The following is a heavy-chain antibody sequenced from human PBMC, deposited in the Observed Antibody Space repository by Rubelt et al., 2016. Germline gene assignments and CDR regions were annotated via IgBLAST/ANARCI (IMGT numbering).Heavy chain of an antibody. CDR1: GGSFSGYY. V-gene: IGHV4-34*01. CDR3: ARSQVTMIERIGAFDI. D-gene: IGHD3-22*01. CDR2: INHSGST. Sequence: QVQLQQWGAGLLKPSETLSLTCAVYGGSFSGYYWSWIRQPPGKGLEWIGEINHSGSTNYNPSLKGRVTISVDTSKNQCSLKLSSVTAADTAVYYCARSQVTMIERIGAFDIWGQGTMVTVSS. J-gene: IGHJ3*02.